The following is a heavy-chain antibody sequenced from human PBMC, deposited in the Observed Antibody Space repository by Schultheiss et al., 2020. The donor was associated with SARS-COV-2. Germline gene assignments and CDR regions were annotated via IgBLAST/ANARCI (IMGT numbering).Heavy chain of an antibody. V-gene: IGHV3-23*01. CDR3: AARGTTDSYYDFWSGYFFDY. J-gene: IGHJ4*02. D-gene: IGHD3-3*01. CDR1: GFTFSSYG. Sequence: GGSLRLSCAASGFTFSSYGMHWVRQAPGKGLEWVSAISGSGGSTYYADSVKGRFTISRDNSKNTLYLQMNSLRAEDTAVYYCAARGTTDSYYDFWSGYFFDYWGQGTLVTVSS. CDR2: ISGSGGST.